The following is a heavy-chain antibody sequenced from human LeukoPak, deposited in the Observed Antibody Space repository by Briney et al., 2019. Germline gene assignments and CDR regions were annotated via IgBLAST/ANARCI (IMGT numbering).Heavy chain of an antibody. V-gene: IGHV3-49*04. D-gene: IGHD2-2*01. CDR2: IRSKAYGGTT. CDR3: TRSPCSSTSWVDYYYYYMDV. CDR1: GFTFGDYA. J-gene: IGHJ6*03. Sequence: QPGRSLRLSCTASGFTFGDYAMSWVRQASGKGLEWVGFIRSKAYGGTTEYAASVKGRFTISRDDSKSIAYLQMNSLKTEDTAVYYCTRSPCSSTSWVDYYYYYMDVWGKGTTVTISS.